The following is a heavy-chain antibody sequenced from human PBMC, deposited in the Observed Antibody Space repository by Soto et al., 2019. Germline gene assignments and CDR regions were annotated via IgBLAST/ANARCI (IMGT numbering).Heavy chain of an antibody. CDR2: ISNNGAHT. V-gene: IGHV3-64*01. CDR1: GFTFSTYE. Sequence: EAQLVESGGGLVQPGGSLRLSCAASGFTFSTYEMHWVRQAPGKGLEYVSGISNNGAHTDYAKSVKGRFTISRYNSENTLYLQMGSLRAEDMALYYCARRGYGSRWPNVYMDVWGKGTTVTVSS. CDR3: ARRGYGSRWPNVYMDV. D-gene: IGHD6-13*01. J-gene: IGHJ6*03.